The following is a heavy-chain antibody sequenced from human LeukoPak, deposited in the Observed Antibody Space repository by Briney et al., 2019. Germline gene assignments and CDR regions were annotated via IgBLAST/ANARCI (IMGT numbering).Heavy chain of an antibody. CDR1: GFTFGDYA. Sequence: GGSLRLSCTASGFTFGDYAMSWVRQAPGKGLEWVGFIRSKAYGGTTEYAASEKGRFTISRDDSKSIAYLQMNSLKTEDTAVYYCTTIVPAARSDAFDIWGQGTMVTVSS. J-gene: IGHJ3*02. D-gene: IGHD2-2*01. V-gene: IGHV3-49*04. CDR3: TTIVPAARSDAFDI. CDR2: IRSKAYGGTT.